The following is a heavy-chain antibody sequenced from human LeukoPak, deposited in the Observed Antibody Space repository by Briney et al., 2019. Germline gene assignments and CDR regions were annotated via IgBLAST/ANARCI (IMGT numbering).Heavy chain of an antibody. Sequence: SETLSLTCTVSGGSISSSSYYWGWIRQPPGKGLEWIGSIYYSGSTYYNPSLKSRVTISVDTSKNQFSLKLSSVTAADTAVYYCARQRAAAPDYWGQGTLVTVSS. V-gene: IGHV4-39*01. CDR3: ARQRAAAPDY. CDR2: IYYSGST. J-gene: IGHJ4*02. D-gene: IGHD6-13*01. CDR1: GGSISSSSYY.